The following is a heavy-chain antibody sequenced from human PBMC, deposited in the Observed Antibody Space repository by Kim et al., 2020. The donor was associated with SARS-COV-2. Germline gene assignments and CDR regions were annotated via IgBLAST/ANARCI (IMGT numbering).Heavy chain of an antibody. J-gene: IGHJ6*02. D-gene: IGHD3-16*02. CDR3: ARAIWYRWGGSCRDGYYHEMYV. CDR1: GFTFDSYG. V-gene: IGHV3-33*01. CDR2: TWYDGSNK. Sequence: GGSLRLSCAASGFTFDSYGMHWVRQVSGKGLEWVAVTWYDGSNKYEADSVKGRFTISRDNSRNTLYLQMNSLRVEDTAVYYCARAIWYRWGGSCRDGYYHEMYVWGQGATVTVSS.